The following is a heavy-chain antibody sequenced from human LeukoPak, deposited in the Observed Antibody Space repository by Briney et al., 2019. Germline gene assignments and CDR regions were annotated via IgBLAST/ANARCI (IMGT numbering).Heavy chain of an antibody. D-gene: IGHD1-26*01. V-gene: IGHV3-23*01. J-gene: IGHJ2*01. CDR2: ISGSGGST. CDR3: AKDRTVGASYWYFDL. Sequence: HPGGSLRLSCAASGFSFKNYAMTWVRQAPGKGLEWVSAISGSGGSTYYTNSVKGRFTISRDSSRNTLFLHMNTLRAEDTAIYYCAKDRTVGASYWYFDLWGRSTLVTVSS. CDR1: GFSFKNYA.